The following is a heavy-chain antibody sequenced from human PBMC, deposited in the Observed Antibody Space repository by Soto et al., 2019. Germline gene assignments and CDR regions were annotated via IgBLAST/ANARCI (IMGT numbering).Heavy chain of an antibody. V-gene: IGHV1-18*01. D-gene: IGHD2-15*01. J-gene: IGHJ6*02. CDR3: AISSGGRHYYYGMDV. CDR2: ISAYNGNT. Sequence: QVQLVQSGAEVKKPGASVKVSCKASGYTFTSYGISWVRQAPGQGLEWMGWISAYNGNTNYAQKLQGRVTMTTDTSTSKAYMELRSLRSDDTAVYYCAISSGGRHYYYGMDVWGQGTTVTVSS. CDR1: GYTFTSYG.